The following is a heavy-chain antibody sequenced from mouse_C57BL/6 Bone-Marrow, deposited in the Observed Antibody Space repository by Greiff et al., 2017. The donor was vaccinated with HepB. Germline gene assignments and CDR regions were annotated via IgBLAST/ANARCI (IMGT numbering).Heavy chain of an antibody. CDR2: INYDGSST. Sequence: EVMLVESEGGLVQPGSSMKLSCTASGFTFSDYYMAWVRQVPEKGLEWVANINYDGSSTYYLDSLKSRFIISRDNAKNILYLQMSSLKSEDTSTYYCARGGYYGNSYFDYWGQGTTLTVSS. CDR1: GFTFSDYY. J-gene: IGHJ2*01. V-gene: IGHV5-16*01. CDR3: ARGGYYGNSYFDY. D-gene: IGHD1-1*01.